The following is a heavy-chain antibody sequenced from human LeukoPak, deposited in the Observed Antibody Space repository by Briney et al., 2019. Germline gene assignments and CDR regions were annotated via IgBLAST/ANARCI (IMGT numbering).Heavy chain of an antibody. V-gene: IGHV4-39*07. CDR1: GGSISSSSYY. CDR2: IYYSGST. Sequence: PSETLSLTCTVSGGSISSSSYYWGWIRQPPGKGLEWIGSIYYSGSTYYNPSLKSRVTISVDASKNQFSLKLSSVTAADTAVYYCARGVGRLQLDWGQGTLVTVSS. J-gene: IGHJ4*02. D-gene: IGHD4-11*01. CDR3: ARGVGRLQLD.